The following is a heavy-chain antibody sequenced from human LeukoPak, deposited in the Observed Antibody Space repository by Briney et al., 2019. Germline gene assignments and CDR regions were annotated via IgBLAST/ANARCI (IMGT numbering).Heavy chain of an antibody. Sequence: KPGGSLRLSCAASGFTFSDYYMSWIRQAPGKGLEWVSYISSSGSTIYYADSVKGRFTISRDNAKNSLYLQMNSLRAEDTAVYYCASDIDLVDTAMAAYFDYWGQGTLVTVSS. CDR2: ISSSGSTI. J-gene: IGHJ4*02. D-gene: IGHD5-18*01. CDR1: GFTFSDYY. V-gene: IGHV3-11*01. CDR3: ASDIDLVDTAMAAYFDY.